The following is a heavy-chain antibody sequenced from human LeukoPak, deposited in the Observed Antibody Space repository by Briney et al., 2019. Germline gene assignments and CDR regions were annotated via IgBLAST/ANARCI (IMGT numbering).Heavy chain of an antibody. CDR1: GGSISSYY. Sequence: SETLSLTCTVSGGSISSYYWSWIRQPPGKGLEWIGYIYYSGSTNYNPSLKSRVTISVDTSKNQFSLKLSSVTAADTAVYYCARSWSSYYYYGMDVWGQGTTVTASS. D-gene: IGHD1-26*01. J-gene: IGHJ6*02. CDR2: IYYSGST. CDR3: ARSWSSYYYYGMDV. V-gene: IGHV4-59*01.